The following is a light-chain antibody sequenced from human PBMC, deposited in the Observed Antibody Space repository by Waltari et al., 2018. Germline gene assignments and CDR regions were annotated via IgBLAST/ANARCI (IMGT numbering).Light chain of an antibody. J-gene: IGLJ2*01. CDR1: SSDVGGYNH. Sequence: QSALTQPASVSGSPGQSITISCTGTSSDVGGYNHVSWYQQHPGKAPKLMIYEVSNRPSGVSNRFSASKSGNTASLTISGLQAEDEADYYCSSYTSSSTLVFGGGTKLTVL. CDR3: SSYTSSSTLV. CDR2: EVS. V-gene: IGLV2-14*01.